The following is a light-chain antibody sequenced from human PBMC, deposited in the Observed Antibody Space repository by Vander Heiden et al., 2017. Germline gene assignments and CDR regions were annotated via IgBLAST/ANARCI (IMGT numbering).Light chain of an antibody. CDR2: SAS. CDR1: QSISSY. V-gene: IGKV1-39*01. CDR3: HQCNTNPYT. J-gene: IGKJ2*01. Sequence: DIQMTQSPSSLSASVGDRVTITCRASQSISSYLNWYQQKPGKAPKLLIYSASSMHSGVPSRFSGSGYGTDFTLTITSLQPEDFATYYCHQCNTNPYTFGQGTKVEIK.